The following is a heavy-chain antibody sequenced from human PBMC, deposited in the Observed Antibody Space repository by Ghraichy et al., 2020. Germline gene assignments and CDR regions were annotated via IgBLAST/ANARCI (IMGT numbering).Heavy chain of an antibody. D-gene: IGHD6-13*01. CDR1: GGSISNYF. Sequence: TLSLTCTVSGGSISNYFWSWIRQPPGKGLEWIGYIHYSGSTIYNSSLKTRVTTSIDTSRNQFSLKLRSVTAADTAMYYCARGWGSWFKDAFDIWGQGTLVTVSS. CDR2: IHYSGST. CDR3: ARGWGSWFKDAFDI. J-gene: IGHJ3*02. V-gene: IGHV4-59*01.